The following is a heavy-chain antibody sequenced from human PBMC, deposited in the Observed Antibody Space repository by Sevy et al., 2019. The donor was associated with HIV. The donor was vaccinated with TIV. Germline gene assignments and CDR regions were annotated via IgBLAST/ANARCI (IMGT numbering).Heavy chain of an antibody. CDR2: INSDGSTT. CDR1: GFTFSRHW. V-gene: IGHV3-74*01. D-gene: IGHD5-12*01. CDR3: GRGSITGYASDY. J-gene: IGHJ4*02. Sequence: GGSLRLSCAASGFTFSRHWMHWVRQAPGKGLVWVSRINSDGSTTSYADSVKGRFTISRDNAKNTLYLQMNSLRAEDTAVYYCGRGSITGYASDYWGQGTLVTVSS.